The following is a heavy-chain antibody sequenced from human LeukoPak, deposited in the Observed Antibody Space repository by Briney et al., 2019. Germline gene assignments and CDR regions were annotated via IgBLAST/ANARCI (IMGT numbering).Heavy chain of an antibody. Sequence: ASVKVSCKASGYTFTSYDINWVRQATGQGLEWMGWMNPNSGNTGYAQKFQGRVTMTRNTSISTAYMELSSLRSEDTAVYYCARGRRGKVRSKENWFDPWGQGTLVTVSS. J-gene: IGHJ5*02. V-gene: IGHV1-8*01. D-gene: IGHD3-10*01. CDR2: MNPNSGNT. CDR3: ARGRRGKVRSKENWFDP. CDR1: GYTFTSYD.